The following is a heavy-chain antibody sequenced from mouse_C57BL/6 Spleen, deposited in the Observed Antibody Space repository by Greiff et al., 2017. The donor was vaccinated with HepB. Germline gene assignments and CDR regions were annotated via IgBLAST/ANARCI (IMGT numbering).Heavy chain of an antibody. CDR2: ISDGGSYT. J-gene: IGHJ2*01. D-gene: IGHD2-12*01. V-gene: IGHV5-4*01. CDR3: ARERGEYRNDGGYFDY. Sequence: EVQRVESGGGLVKPGGSLKLSCAASGFTFSSYAMSWVRQTPEKRLEWVATISDGGSYTYYPDNVKGRFTISRDNAKNNLYLQMSHLKSEDTAMYYCARERGEYRNDGGYFDYWGQGTTLTVSS. CDR1: GFTFSSYA.